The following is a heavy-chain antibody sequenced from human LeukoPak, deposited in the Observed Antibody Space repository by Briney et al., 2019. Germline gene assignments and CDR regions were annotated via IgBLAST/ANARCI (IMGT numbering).Heavy chain of an antibody. V-gene: IGHV4-61*05. J-gene: IGHJ4*02. CDR3: ARVHYYETSDWGNYFDY. Sequence: SETLSLTCTVSGGSISSSSYYWGWIRQPPGKGLEWIGYIYYSGSTNYNPSFKSRVTISVSTSKTQFSLKLTSVTAADTAVYYCARVHYYETSDWGNYFDYWGQGTLVTVSS. CDR1: GGSISSSSYY. D-gene: IGHD3-22*01. CDR2: IYYSGST.